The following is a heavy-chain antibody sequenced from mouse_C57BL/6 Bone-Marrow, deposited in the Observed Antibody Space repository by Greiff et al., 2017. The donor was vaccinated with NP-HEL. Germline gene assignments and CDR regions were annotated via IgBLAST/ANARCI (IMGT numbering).Heavy chain of an antibody. CDR2: ISSGGSYT. V-gene: IGHV5-6*01. J-gene: IGHJ4*01. CDR1: GFTFSSYG. D-gene: IGHD2-10*02. Sequence: EVQLQESGGDLVKPGGSLKLSCAASGFTFSSYGMSWVRQTPDKRLEWVATISSGGSYTYYPDSVKGRFTISRDNAKNTLYLQMSSLKSEDTAMYYCARYGNYNYAMDYWGQGTSVTVSS. CDR3: ARYGNYNYAMDY.